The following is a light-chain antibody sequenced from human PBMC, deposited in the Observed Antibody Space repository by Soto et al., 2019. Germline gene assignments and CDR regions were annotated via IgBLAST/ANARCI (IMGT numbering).Light chain of an antibody. CDR2: AAS. CDR3: QHLNSYPQT. Sequence: IPMTQSPSTLSASIGDRVTITCRASESISSWLAWYQQKPGKAPKLLIYAASTLQSGVPSRFSGSGSGTEFTLTISSLQPEDFATYYCQHLNSYPQTFGGGTNVDIK. J-gene: IGKJ4*01. CDR1: ESISSW. V-gene: IGKV1-5*01.